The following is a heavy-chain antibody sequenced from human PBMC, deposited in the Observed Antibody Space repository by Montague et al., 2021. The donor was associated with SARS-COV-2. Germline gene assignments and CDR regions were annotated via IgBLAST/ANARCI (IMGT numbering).Heavy chain of an antibody. J-gene: IGHJ4*02. V-gene: IGHV6-1*01. CDR3: ARELRRIIMIVDIRGFGY. CDR1: GDSVSKNSRG. CDR2: TYYRYKWYN. Sequence: CAISGDSVSKNSRGSEWNTQSLPTRFECVGRTYYRYKWYNDYAVSVKSRITINPDTSKNQFSLQLNSVTAEDTAVYYCARELRRIIMIVDIRGFGYWGQGTMVTVSS. D-gene: IGHD3-22*01.